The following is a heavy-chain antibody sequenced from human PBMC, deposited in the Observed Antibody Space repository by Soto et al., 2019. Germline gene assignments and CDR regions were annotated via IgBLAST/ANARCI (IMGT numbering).Heavy chain of an antibody. V-gene: IGHV4-61*08. CDR2: IYYSGST. J-gene: IGHJ4*02. D-gene: IGHD4-17*01. Sequence: SETLSLTCAVSGGSISSGGYYWSWIRQPPGKGLEWIGYIYYSGSTNYNPSLKSRVTISVDTSKNQFSLKLSSVTAADTAVYYCARGQWNTVTTFEYFDYWGQGTLVTVSS. CDR1: GGSISSGGYY. CDR3: ARGQWNTVTTFEYFDY.